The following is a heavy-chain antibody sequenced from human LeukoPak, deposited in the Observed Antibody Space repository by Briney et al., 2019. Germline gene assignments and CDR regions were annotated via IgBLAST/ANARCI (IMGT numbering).Heavy chain of an antibody. V-gene: IGHV3-7*01. D-gene: IGHD6-13*01. J-gene: IGHJ4*02. CDR3: ARDRYSST. CDR1: GFTFSSHW. CDR2: IKQDGSEK. Sequence: GGSLRLSCAASGFTFSSHWMSWVRQAPGKGLEWVANIKQDGSEKHYVDSVKGRFTISRDNAKNSLYLQMNSLRAEDTAVYYCARDRYSSTGGQGTLVSVSS.